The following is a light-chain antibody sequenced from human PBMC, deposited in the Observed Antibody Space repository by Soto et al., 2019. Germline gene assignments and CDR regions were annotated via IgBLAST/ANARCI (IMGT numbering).Light chain of an antibody. Sequence: EIVLTQSPATLSLSPGERATISCRASQSVSSYLAWYQQKPGQAPRLLIYDASNRATGIPARFSGNGSGTDFTLTISSLEPEDFAVYYCQQRSNWRTFGGGTKVDIK. CDR1: QSVSSY. V-gene: IGKV3-11*01. CDR3: QQRSNWRT. CDR2: DAS. J-gene: IGKJ4*01.